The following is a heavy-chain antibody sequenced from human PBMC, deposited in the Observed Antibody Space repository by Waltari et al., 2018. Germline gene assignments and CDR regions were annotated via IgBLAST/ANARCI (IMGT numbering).Heavy chain of an antibody. Sequence: EVQLVQSGGGLVQPGDSLRLSCEGSGFNFRGQAMTWVRQAPGKGLEWVSAINATGDYTYYADSFKGRFTISRDNSKNSLYLQINTLRVDDTAIYFCARKSEGLLAARFDPWGQGALVTVSS. CDR1: GFNFRGQA. J-gene: IGHJ5*02. V-gene: IGHV3-23*04. D-gene: IGHD6-6*01. CDR3: ARKSEGLLAARFDP. CDR2: INATGDYT.